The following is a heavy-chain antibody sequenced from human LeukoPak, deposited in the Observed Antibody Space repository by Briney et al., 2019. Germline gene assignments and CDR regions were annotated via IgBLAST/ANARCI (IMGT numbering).Heavy chain of an antibody. V-gene: IGHV4-34*01. J-gene: IGHJ5*02. CDR2: INHSGST. D-gene: IGHD3-10*01. CDR3: ARAALITMVRGSGRFDP. Sequence: SETLSLTCAVYGGSFSGHYWSWIRQPPGKGLEWIGEINHSGSTNYNPSLKSRVTISVDTSKNQFSLKLSSVTAADTAVYYCARAALITMVRGSGRFDPWGQGTLVTVSS. CDR1: GGSFSGHY.